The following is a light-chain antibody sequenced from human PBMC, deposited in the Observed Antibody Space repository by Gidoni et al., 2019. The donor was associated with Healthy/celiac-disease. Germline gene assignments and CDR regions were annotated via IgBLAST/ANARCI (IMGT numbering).Light chain of an antibody. CDR3: QQLNSYLSLT. Sequence: DIQLTQSPSFLSASVGDRVTITGRASQGISSYLAWYQQKPGNAPKILIYAASTLQSGVPLRLSGSGSCTEFTLTISSLQPEDFATYYCQQLNSYLSLTFGGGTKVDIK. CDR1: QGISSY. CDR2: AAS. J-gene: IGKJ4*01. V-gene: IGKV1-9*01.